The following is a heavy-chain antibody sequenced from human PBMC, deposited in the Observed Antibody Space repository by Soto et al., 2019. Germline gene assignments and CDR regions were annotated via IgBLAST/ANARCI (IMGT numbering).Heavy chain of an antibody. Sequence: SETLSLTCTVSGGSISSYYWSWIRQPAGKGLEWIGRIYPSGSTNYNPSLKSRVTMSVDTSKNQFSLKLSSVTAADTAVYYCARGLAAAGPYWYFDLWGRGTLVTVSS. CDR2: IYPSGST. CDR1: GGSISSYY. CDR3: ARGLAAAGPYWYFDL. D-gene: IGHD6-13*01. J-gene: IGHJ2*01. V-gene: IGHV4-4*07.